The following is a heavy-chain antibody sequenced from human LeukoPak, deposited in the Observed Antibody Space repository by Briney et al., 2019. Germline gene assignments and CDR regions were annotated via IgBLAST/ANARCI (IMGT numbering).Heavy chain of an antibody. CDR3: ARDGGYSGYGLNWFDP. V-gene: IGHV4-59*01. CDR1: GGSISSYY. D-gene: IGHD5-12*01. J-gene: IGHJ5*02. Sequence: SETLSLTCTVSGGSISSYYWSWIRQPPGKGLEWIGYIYYSGSTNYNPSLKSRVTISVDTSKNQFSLKLGPVTAADTAVYYCARDGGYSGYGLNWFDPWGQGTLVTVSS. CDR2: IYYSGST.